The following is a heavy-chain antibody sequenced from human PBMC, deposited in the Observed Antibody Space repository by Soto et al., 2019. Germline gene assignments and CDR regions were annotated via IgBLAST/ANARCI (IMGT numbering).Heavy chain of an antibody. CDR3: AGGYSSPEGYYYGMDV. V-gene: IGHV4-59*01. D-gene: IGHD6-13*01. J-gene: IGHJ6*02. CDR2: IYYSGST. CDR1: GGSISSYY. Sequence: PSETLSLTCTVSGGSISSYYWSWIRQPPGKGLEWIGYIYYSGSTNYNPSLKSRVTISVDTSKNQFSLKLSSVTAADTAEYYCAGGYSSPEGYYYGMDVWGQGTRVTVS.